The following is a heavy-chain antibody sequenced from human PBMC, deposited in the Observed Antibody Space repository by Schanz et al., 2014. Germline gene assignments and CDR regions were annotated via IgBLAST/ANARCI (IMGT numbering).Heavy chain of an antibody. CDR3: ARGRTFDY. J-gene: IGHJ4*02. V-gene: IGHV3-48*04. CDR1: GFTFSSYA. CDR2: ISSSSSYT. Sequence: EVQLLESGGGLVQPGGSLRLSCAASGFTFSSYAMTWVRQAPGKGLEWVSYISSSSSYTNYADSVKGRFTISRDNAKNSLYLQMNSLRAEDTAVYYCARGRTFDYWGQGTLVTVSS.